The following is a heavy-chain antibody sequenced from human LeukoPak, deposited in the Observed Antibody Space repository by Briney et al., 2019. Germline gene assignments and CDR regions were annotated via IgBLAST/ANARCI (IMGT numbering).Heavy chain of an antibody. CDR3: ARIFGRKQQQRYYYYYGMDV. V-gene: IGHV4-39*01. J-gene: IGHJ6*02. D-gene: IGHD6-13*01. CDR1: GGSISSSSYY. Sequence: SETLSLTCTVSGGSISSSSYYWGWIRQPPGKGLEWIGSIYYSGSTYYNPSLKSRVTISVDTSKNQFSLKLSSVTAADTAVYYCARIFGRKQQQRYYYYYGMDVWGQGTTVTASS. CDR2: IYYSGST.